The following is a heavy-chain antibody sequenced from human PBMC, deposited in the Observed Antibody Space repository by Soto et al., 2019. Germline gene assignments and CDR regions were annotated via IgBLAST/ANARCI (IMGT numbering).Heavy chain of an antibody. J-gene: IGHJ5*02. CDR2: ISLYSDGT. CDR1: GYTFSNYG. D-gene: IGHD2-2*01. CDR3: ARVVPGAEAWFGP. Sequence: ASVKVSCKTSGYTFSNYGITWVRQAPGQPLEWLGWISLYSDGTNHAQKFQGRVSMTTDTSTTTAYVELRSLRSDDAAVYYCARVVPGAEAWFGPWGQGTLVTVSS. V-gene: IGHV1-18*01.